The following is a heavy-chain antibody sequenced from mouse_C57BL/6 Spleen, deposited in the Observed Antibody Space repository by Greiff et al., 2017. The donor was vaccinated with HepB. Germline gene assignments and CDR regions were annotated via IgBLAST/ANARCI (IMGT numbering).Heavy chain of an antibody. CDR2: IDPSDSYT. Sequence: QVQLKQPGAELVRPGTSVKLSCKASGYTFTSYWMHWVKQRPGQGLEWIGVIDPSDSYTNYNQKFKGKATLTVDTSSSTAYMQLSSLTSEDSAVYYCARRGVTGTVLDYWGQGTTLTVSS. CDR1: GYTFTSYW. V-gene: IGHV1-59*01. J-gene: IGHJ2*01. CDR3: ARRGVTGTVLDY. D-gene: IGHD4-1*01.